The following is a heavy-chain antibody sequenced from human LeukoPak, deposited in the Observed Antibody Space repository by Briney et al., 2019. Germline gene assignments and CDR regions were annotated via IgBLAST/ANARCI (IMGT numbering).Heavy chain of an antibody. Sequence: PGGSLRLSCAASGFTFSSYGMHWVRQAPGKGLEWVAVISYDGSNKYYADSVKGRFTISRDNAKNSLYLQMNSLRAEDTAVYYCARDVVGWTSAFDIWGQGTMVTVSS. J-gene: IGHJ3*02. CDR1: GFTFSSYG. CDR3: ARDVVGWTSAFDI. CDR2: ISYDGSNK. D-gene: IGHD2-21*01. V-gene: IGHV3-30*03.